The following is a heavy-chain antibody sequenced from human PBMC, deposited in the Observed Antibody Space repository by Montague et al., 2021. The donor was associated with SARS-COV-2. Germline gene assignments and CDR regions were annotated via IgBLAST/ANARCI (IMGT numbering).Heavy chain of an antibody. Sequence: SETLSLTCAVYGGSFSGYYWTWIRQSPRKGLEWIGEINHSGSTNYNPYLKSRVTISVDTSKNQFSLKLSSVTAADTAVYYCACGEITTRGLIYYYGMDVWGQGATDTVSS. CDR3: ACGEITTRGLIYYYGMDV. D-gene: IGHD4-11*01. J-gene: IGHJ6*02. V-gene: IGHV4-34*01. CDR2: INHSGST. CDR1: GGSFSGYY.